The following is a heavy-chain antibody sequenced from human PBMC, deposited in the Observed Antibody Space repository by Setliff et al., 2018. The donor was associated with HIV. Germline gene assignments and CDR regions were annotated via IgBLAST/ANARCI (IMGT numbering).Heavy chain of an antibody. Sequence: SETLSLTCTVSGGSISSGSYYWSWIRQPAGKGLEWIGHIYTSGSTNYNPSLKSRVTISVDTSKNQFSLKLSSVTAADTAVYYCARRRGGTSRSFLDYWGQGNLVTVSS. D-gene: IGHD3-10*01. CDR2: IYTSGST. J-gene: IGHJ4*02. V-gene: IGHV4-61*09. CDR1: GGSISSGSYY. CDR3: ARRRGGTSRSFLDY.